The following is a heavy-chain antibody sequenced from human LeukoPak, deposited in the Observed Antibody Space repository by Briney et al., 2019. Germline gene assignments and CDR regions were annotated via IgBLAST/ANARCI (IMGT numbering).Heavy chain of an antibody. CDR3: ARVNGDIDY. CDR1: GYTFTSYD. V-gene: IGHV1-8*01. J-gene: IGHJ4*02. D-gene: IGHD4-17*01. Sequence: GASVKVSCKASGYTFTSYDINWVRQATGQGLEWMGWMNLKGGNTGYTQKFQGRVIMTRDTSISTAYMELSSLRSEDTAMYYCARVNGDIDYWGQGTLVTVSS. CDR2: MNLKGGNT.